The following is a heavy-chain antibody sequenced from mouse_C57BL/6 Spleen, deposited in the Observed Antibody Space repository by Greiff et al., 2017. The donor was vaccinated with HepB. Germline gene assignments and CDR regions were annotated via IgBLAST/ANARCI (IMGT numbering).Heavy chain of an antibody. J-gene: IGHJ3*01. D-gene: IGHD2-13*01. Sequence: VQLQQSGAELVRPGASVKLSCTASGFNIKDDYMHWVKQRPEQGLEWIGWIDPENGDTEYASKFQGKATITADTSSNTAYLQLSGLTSEDTAAYYCTTLDSFAYWGHGTLVTVSA. V-gene: IGHV14-4*01. CDR1: GFNIKDDY. CDR2: IDPENGDT. CDR3: TTLDSFAY.